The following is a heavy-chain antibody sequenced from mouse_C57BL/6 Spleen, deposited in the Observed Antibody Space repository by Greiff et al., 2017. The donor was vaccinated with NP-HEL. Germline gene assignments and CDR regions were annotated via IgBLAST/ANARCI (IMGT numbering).Heavy chain of an antibody. D-gene: IGHD2-5*01. Sequence: VQLQQPGTELVKPGASVKLSCKASGYTFTSYWMHWVKQRPGQGLEWIGNIYPSNGGTYYNEKFKSKATLTEDKSSSTAYMQLSSLTSEDAAVYYCARKNSNWADYWGKGTTLTVSS. V-gene: IGHV1-53*01. CDR2: IYPSNGGT. J-gene: IGHJ2*01. CDR3: ARKNSNWADY. CDR1: GYTFTSYW.